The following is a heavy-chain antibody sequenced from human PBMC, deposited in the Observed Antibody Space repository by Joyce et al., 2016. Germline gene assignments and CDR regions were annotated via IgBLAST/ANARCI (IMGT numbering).Heavy chain of an antibody. CDR1: GYTFTSNY. D-gene: IGHD5-12*01. Sequence: QVQLVQSGTEVKKPGTSVKVSCQTSGYTFTSNYIHWVRQAPGPGLEWVGIINPSGDSTHYAQKFQGRFAMTRDTSTSIVYMKLSSLKYEDTAVYYCARESSGYVGFDFWGQGALVTVSS. J-gene: IGHJ4*02. CDR2: INPSGDST. CDR3: ARESSGYVGFDF. V-gene: IGHV1-46*01.